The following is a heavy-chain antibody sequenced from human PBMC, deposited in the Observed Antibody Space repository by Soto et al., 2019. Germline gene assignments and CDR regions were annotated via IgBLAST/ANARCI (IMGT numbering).Heavy chain of an antibody. CDR2: ISGSGGST. CDR1: GFTFSSYA. CDR3: VNVEYYYNSSGYYAFDN. V-gene: IGHV3-23*01. D-gene: IGHD3-22*01. Sequence: PGGSLRLSCAASGFTFSSYAMSWLRQAPGKGLEWVSAISGSGGSTYYADSVKRRFTISRDNSKNTQYLQMSSLSADDTAVYYFVNVEYYYNSSGYYAFDNWGQATMLTVSS. J-gene: IGHJ4*02.